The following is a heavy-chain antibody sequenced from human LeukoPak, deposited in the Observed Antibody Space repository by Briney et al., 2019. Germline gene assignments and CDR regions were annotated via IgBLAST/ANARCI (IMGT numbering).Heavy chain of an antibody. D-gene: IGHD1-1*01. CDR3: ARGRERYFDL. Sequence: SETLSLTCAVYVGSFSGYYWSWIRQPPGKGLEWIGEINDSGSTNYNPSLKSRVTMSVVTSKNQFSLKLSSVTAADTAVYYCARGRERYFDLWGRGTRVTVSS. J-gene: IGHJ2*01. CDR1: VGSFSGYY. V-gene: IGHV4-34*01. CDR2: INDSGST.